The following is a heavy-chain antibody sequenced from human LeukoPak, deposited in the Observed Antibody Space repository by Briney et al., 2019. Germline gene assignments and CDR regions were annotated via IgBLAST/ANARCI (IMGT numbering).Heavy chain of an antibody. CDR1: GASMTTYY. CDR2: VYTSGGT. CDR3: ARIYDFWSNSIYYFDY. D-gene: IGHD3-3*01. J-gene: IGHJ4*02. V-gene: IGHV4-59*01. Sequence: SETLSLTCTVSGASMTTYYWSWIRLPPGQGLEWIGCVYTSGGTTYNPSLKSRVTISVDTSRSQVSLKLSSVTAADTAVYSCARIYDFWSNSIYYFDYWGQGALVTVSS.